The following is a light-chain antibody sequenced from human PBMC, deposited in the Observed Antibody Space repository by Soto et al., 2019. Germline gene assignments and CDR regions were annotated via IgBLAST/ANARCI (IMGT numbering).Light chain of an antibody. CDR1: SSDVGGYNY. Sequence: QSALTQPRSVSGSPGQSVTISCTGTSSDVGGYNYVSWYQQHPGKAPKLMIYDVSKRPSGVPDRFSGSKSGNTASLTISGLQAEDEADYYCCSHAGSYTYVFGTGNKVTVL. CDR3: CSHAGSYTYV. CDR2: DVS. J-gene: IGLJ1*01. V-gene: IGLV2-11*01.